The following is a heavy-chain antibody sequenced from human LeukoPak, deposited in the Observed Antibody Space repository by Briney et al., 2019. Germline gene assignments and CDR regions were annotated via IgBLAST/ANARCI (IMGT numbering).Heavy chain of an antibody. V-gene: IGHV4-61*02. J-gene: IGHJ6*03. CDR1: GNSISSGDNY. Sequence: PSETLSLTCTVSGNSISSGDNYWSWIRQPAGKGLEWIGRIYTSGSTNYNPSLKSRVTISVDTSKNQFSLKLSSVTAADTAVYYCARSTYYYDSSGYRSYYYYYYMDVWGKGATVTVSS. CDR3: ARSTYYYDSSGYRSYYYYYYMDV. D-gene: IGHD3-22*01. CDR2: IYTSGST.